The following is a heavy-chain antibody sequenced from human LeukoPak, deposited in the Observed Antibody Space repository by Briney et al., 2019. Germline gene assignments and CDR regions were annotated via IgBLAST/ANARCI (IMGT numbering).Heavy chain of an antibody. CDR2: IWYDGTNK. Sequence: GGSLRLSCAASGFAFSNYGMHWVRQAPGKGLEWVAVIWYDGTNKFYADSVKGRFTISRDISKNTLYLQMNSLTVEDTAVYYCTKSGSAWAFFQDWGQGTLVTVSS. CDR1: GFAFSNYG. CDR3: TKSGSAWAFFQD. D-gene: IGHD6-19*01. V-gene: IGHV3-33*06. J-gene: IGHJ1*01.